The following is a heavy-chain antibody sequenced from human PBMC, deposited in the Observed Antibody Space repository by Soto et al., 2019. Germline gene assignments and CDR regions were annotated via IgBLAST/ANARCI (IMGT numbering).Heavy chain of an antibody. D-gene: IGHD6-13*01. CDR3: VSGLDSSSWRPYNWFDP. V-gene: IGHV3-30-3*01. J-gene: IGHJ5*02. CDR2: ISYDGSNK. CDR1: GFTFSSYA. Sequence: QVQLVESGGGVVQPGRSLRLSCAASGFTFSSYAMHWVRQAPGKGLEWVAVISYDGSNKYYADSVKGRFTISRDNSKNTLYPQMNSLRAEDTAVYYCVSGLDSSSWRPYNWFDPWGQGTLVTVSS.